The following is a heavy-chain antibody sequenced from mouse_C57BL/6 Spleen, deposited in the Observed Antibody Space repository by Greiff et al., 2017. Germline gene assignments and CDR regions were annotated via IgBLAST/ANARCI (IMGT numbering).Heavy chain of an antibody. Sequence: QVHVKQSGAELVRPGASVKLSCKASGYTFTDYYINWVKQRPGQGLEWIARIYPGSGNTYYNEKFKGKATLTAEKSSSTAYMQLSSLTSEDSAVYFCASCGSSYPYYFDYWGQGTTLTVSS. J-gene: IGHJ2*01. D-gene: IGHD1-1*01. CDR2: IYPGSGNT. V-gene: IGHV1-76*01. CDR3: ASCGSSYPYYFDY. CDR1: GYTFTDYY.